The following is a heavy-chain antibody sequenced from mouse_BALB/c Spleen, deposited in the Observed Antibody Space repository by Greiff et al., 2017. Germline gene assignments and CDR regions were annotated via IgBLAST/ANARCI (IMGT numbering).Heavy chain of an antibody. Sequence: VQLQQSGPELVKPGASVKMSCKASGYTFTDYVISWVKQRPGHGLEWIGEILPGSGNTNYNEKFKGKATFTADTSSNTAYMQLSSLTSEDSAVYYCARKGKLGRFAYWGQGTLVTVSA. CDR2: ILPGSGNT. V-gene: IGHV1-9*01. CDR1: GYTFTDYV. J-gene: IGHJ3*01. CDR3: ARKGKLGRFAY. D-gene: IGHD4-1*01.